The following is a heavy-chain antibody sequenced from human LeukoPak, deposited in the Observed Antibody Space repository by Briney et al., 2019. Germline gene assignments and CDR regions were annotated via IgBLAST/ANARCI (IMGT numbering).Heavy chain of an antibody. CDR3: ARGNYYGMDV. CDR1: GFTFRSYW. Sequence: GGSLRRSCAASGFTFRSYWMHWVRQAPGKGLVWVSRINSDGSTTSYADSVKGRFTISRDNAKNTLYLQMNSLRAEDTAVYYCARGNYYGMDVWGQGTTVTVSS. J-gene: IGHJ6*02. V-gene: IGHV3-74*01. CDR2: INSDGSTT.